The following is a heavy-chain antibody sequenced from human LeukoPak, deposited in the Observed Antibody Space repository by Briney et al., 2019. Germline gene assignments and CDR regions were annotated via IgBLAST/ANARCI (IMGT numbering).Heavy chain of an antibody. CDR2: ISGSGGST. CDR1: GFTFSSYA. J-gene: IGHJ4*02. D-gene: IGHD2-21*01. Sequence: PGGSLRLSCAASGFTFSSYAMSWVRQAPGKGLEWVSAISGSGGSTYYADSVKGRFTISRDNSKNTLYLQMNSLRAEDTAVYYCAKDLLPSTVVKGGSDYWGQGTLVTVSS. V-gene: IGHV3-23*01. CDR3: AKDLLPSTVVKGGSDY.